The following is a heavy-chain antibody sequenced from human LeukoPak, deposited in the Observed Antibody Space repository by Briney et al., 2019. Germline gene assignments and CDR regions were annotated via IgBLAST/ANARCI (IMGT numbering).Heavy chain of an antibody. CDR2: ISWNSGSI. J-gene: IGHJ4*02. Sequence: GGSPRLSCAASGFTFDDYAMHWVRQAPGKGLEWVSGISWNSGSIGYADSVKGRFTISRDNAKNSLYLQMNSLRAEDTALYYCTSVPSWGQGTLVTVSS. CDR1: GFTFDDYA. CDR3: TSVPS. V-gene: IGHV3-9*01.